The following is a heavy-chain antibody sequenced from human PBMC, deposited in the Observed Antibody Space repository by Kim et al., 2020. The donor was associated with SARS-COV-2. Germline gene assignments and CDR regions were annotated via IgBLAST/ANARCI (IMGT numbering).Heavy chain of an antibody. J-gene: IGHJ5*02. CDR1: GGTFSSYA. CDR2: IIPIFGTA. D-gene: IGHD2-15*01. V-gene: IGHV1-69*13. CDR3: ARAYCSGGSCRWEKPQNWFDP. Sequence: SVKVSCKASGGTFSSYAISWVRQAPGQGLEWMGGIIPIFGTANYAQKFQGRVTITADESTSTAYMELSSLRSEDTAVYYCARAYCSGGSCRWEKPQNWFDPWGQGTLVTVSS.